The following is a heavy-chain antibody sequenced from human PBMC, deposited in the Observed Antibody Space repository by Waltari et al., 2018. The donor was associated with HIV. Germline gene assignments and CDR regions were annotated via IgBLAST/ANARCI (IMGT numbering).Heavy chain of an antibody. CDR2: SSADGQTE. V-gene: IGHV3-30*07. D-gene: IGHD2-21*01. CDR3: ARAARQSLIQF. Sequence: VETGGGVVQRGGSLRLSCSASGFNFRNYDFNWVRQAPGQGREWVALSSADGQTEYYSEAVQDRFIVSRDTSGNTVYLQMNGLDPEDAAIYFGARAARQSLIQFWGQGALVVVSS. CDR1: GFNFRNYD. J-gene: IGHJ4*02.